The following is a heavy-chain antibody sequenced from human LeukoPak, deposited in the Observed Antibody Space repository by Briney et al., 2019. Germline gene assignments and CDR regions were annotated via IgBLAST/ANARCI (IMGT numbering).Heavy chain of an antibody. Sequence: GESLNISCKASGYSFTSYRIGWVRQMRGKGLEWMGIIYHSDYDTRYSPSFQGQVTSSVDKSFSTAYLQWSSLKSSDTAMYYCARHVGSSGWYVWGQGTLVTVSP. V-gene: IGHV5-51*01. CDR3: ARHVGSSGWYV. CDR1: GYSFTSYR. CDR2: IYHSDYDT. D-gene: IGHD6-19*01. J-gene: IGHJ4*02.